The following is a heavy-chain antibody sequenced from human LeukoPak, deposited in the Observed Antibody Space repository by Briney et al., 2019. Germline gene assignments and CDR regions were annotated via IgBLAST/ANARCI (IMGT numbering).Heavy chain of an antibody. J-gene: IGHJ4*02. Sequence: GGSLRLSCAASGFTFSSYSMNWVRQAPGKGLEWVSSISSSSSYIYYADSVKGRFTISRDNSKNTLYLQMNSLRAEDTAVYYCAKDPDYGGNSEVGYWGQGTLVTVSS. D-gene: IGHD4-23*01. CDR1: GFTFSSYS. CDR3: AKDPDYGGNSEVGY. V-gene: IGHV3-21*04. CDR2: ISSSSSYI.